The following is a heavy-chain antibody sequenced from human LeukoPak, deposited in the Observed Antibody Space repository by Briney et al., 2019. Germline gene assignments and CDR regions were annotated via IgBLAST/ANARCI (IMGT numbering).Heavy chain of an antibody. V-gene: IGHV3-7*03. Sequence: PGGSLRLSCAASGFTFNTCWMSWVRQAPGKGLEWVANIKQDGSETHYVDSVKGRFTVSRDNAKNTLYLQMNSLRAEDTAVYYCAKSDDDYVWGSYRTDNWFDPWGQGTLVTVSS. CDR1: GFTFNTCW. CDR3: AKSDDDYVWGSYRTDNWFDP. J-gene: IGHJ5*02. CDR2: IKQDGSET. D-gene: IGHD3-16*02.